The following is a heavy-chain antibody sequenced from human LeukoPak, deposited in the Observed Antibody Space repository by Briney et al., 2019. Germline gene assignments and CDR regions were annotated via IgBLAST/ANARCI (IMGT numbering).Heavy chain of an antibody. CDR1: GFTFSSYS. V-gene: IGHV3-21*01. CDR2: ISSSSSYI. CDR3: ARVESTAMGYYGMDV. Sequence: PGGSLRLSCAASGFTFSSYSMNWVRQAPGKGLEWVSSISSSSSYIYYADSVKGRFTISRDNAKNSLYLQMNSLRAEETAVYYCARVESTAMGYYGMDVWGQGTTVTVSS. D-gene: IGHD5-18*01. J-gene: IGHJ6*02.